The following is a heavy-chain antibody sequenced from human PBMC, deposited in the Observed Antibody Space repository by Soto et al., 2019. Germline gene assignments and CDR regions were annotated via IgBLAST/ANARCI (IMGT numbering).Heavy chain of an antibody. CDR3: ARDRVYYDSSGYYSEIDY. J-gene: IGHJ4*02. V-gene: IGHV3-74*01. Sequence: GGSLRLSCAASGFTFSSYWMHWVRQAPGKGLVWVSRINSDGSSTSYADSVKGRFTISRDNAKNTLYLQMNSLRAEDTAVYYCARDRVYYDSSGYYSEIDYWGQGTLVTVSS. CDR1: GFTFSSYW. D-gene: IGHD3-22*01. CDR2: INSDGSST.